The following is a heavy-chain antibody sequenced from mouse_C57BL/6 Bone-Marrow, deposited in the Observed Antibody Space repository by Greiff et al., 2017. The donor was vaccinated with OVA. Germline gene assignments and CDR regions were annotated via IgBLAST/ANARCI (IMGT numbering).Heavy chain of an antibody. CDR2: IYPGDGAT. V-gene: IGHV1-80*01. CDR3: SSGSF. Sequence: VQLQQSGAELVKPGASVEISCKASGYAFSRYWMNWVKQRPGKGLEWIGKIYPGDGATNYNGKFKGKATLTADKSTSTASMQLSSLPSENSSVSFCSSGSFWGPGTTLTVSA. J-gene: IGHJ2*01. D-gene: IGHD2-2*01. CDR1: GYAFSRYW.